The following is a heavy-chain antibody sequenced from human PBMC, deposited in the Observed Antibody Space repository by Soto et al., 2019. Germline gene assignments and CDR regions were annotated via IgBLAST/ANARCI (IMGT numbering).Heavy chain of an antibody. CDR1: GFTFSSYA. D-gene: IGHD6-6*01. CDR2: ISYDGSNK. V-gene: IGHV3-30-3*01. CDR3: ARMYSSSARAYYYGMDV. Sequence: QVQLVESGGGVVQPGRSLRLSCAASGFTFSSYAMHWVRQAPGKGLEWVAVISYDGSNKYYADSVKGRFTISRDNSKNTLYLQRNSLRAEDTAVYYCARMYSSSARAYYYGMDVWGQGTTVTVSS. J-gene: IGHJ6*02.